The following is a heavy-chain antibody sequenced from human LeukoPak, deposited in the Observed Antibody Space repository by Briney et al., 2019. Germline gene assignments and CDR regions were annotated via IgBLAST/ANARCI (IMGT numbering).Heavy chain of an antibody. V-gene: IGHV3-30*18. CDR1: GFTFSSCG. CDR3: ANSLWFGELVY. D-gene: IGHD3-10*01. Sequence: GGSLRLSCAAPGFTFSSCGMHWVRQAPGKGLEWVAVISYDGSNKYYADSVKGRFTISRDNSKNTLYLQMNSLRAEDTAVYYCANSLWFGELVYWGQGTLVTVSS. CDR2: ISYDGSNK. J-gene: IGHJ4*02.